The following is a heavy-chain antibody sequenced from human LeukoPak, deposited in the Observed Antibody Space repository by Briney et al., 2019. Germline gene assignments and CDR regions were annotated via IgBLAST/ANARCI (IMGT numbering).Heavy chain of an antibody. CDR1: GGSFSGYY. J-gene: IGHJ4*02. Sequence: PSETLSLTCAVYGGSFSGYYWSWIRQPPGEGLEWIGEINHSGSTNYNPSLKSRVTISVHTSKNQFSLKLNSVTPADTAVYYCARHGSGYSYDYWGQGTLVTVSS. V-gene: IGHV4-34*01. CDR2: INHSGST. D-gene: IGHD5-18*01. CDR3: ARHGSGYSYDY.